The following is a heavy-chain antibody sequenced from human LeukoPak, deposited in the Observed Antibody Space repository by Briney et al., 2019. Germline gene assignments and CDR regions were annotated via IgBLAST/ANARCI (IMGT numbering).Heavy chain of an antibody. D-gene: IGHD2-15*01. CDR1: GFTLRSYT. CDR3: AKDRGAQETDAFDI. CDR2: IGISSNKI. V-gene: IGHV3-21*04. J-gene: IGHJ3*02. Sequence: GGSLRHSYAASGFTLRSYTMNWVRQAPGKGLEWVSSIGISSNKIYYADSVKGRFTISRDNAKNSLYLQMNSLRAEDMALYYCAKDRGAQETDAFDIWGQGTMVTVSS.